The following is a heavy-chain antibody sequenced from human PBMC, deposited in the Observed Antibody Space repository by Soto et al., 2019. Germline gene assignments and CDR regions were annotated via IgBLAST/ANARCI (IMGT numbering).Heavy chain of an antibody. CDR1: GYTFTGYY. J-gene: IGHJ6*02. D-gene: IGHD4-17*01. CDR3: ARDDGDYAYGMDV. CDR2: INPNSGGT. V-gene: IGHV1-2*04. Sequence: GASVKVSCKASGYTFTGYYMHWVRQAPGQGLEWMGWINPNSGGTNYAQRFQGWVTMTRDTSISTAYMELSRLRSDDTAVYYCARDDGDYAYGMDVWGQGTTVTVSS.